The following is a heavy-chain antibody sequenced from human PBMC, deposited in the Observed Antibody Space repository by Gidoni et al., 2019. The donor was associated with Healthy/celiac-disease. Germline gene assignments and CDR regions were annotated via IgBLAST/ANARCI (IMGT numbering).Heavy chain of an antibody. V-gene: IGHV6-1*01. CDR1: GDSVSSTSAS. CDR3: ASSLSLPSIAAAGTHYGMDV. CDR2: TYSRSKWYN. J-gene: IGHJ6*02. D-gene: IGHD6-13*01. Sequence: QVQLQQSGPGLVTPSPTLSLTFAISGDSVSSTSASCHWIRQSPSRGLEWLGRTYSRSKWYNDYAVSVKSRITINPDTSKNQFSLQLNTVTPEDTAVYYCASSLSLPSIAAAGTHYGMDVWGQGTTVTVSS.